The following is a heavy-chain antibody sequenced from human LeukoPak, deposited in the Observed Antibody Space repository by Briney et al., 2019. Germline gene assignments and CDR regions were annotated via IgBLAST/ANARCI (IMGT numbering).Heavy chain of an antibody. J-gene: IGHJ3*02. CDR2: INHSGGT. D-gene: IGHD6-19*01. CDR1: GGSFSGYY. CDR3: ARQVQGSGWPDAFDI. V-gene: IGHV4-34*01. Sequence: ASETLSLTCAVYGGSFSGYYWSWIRQPPGKGLEWIGEINHSGGTNYNPSLKSRVTISVDTSKNQFSLKLSSVTAADTAVYYCARQVQGSGWPDAFDIWGQGTMATVSS.